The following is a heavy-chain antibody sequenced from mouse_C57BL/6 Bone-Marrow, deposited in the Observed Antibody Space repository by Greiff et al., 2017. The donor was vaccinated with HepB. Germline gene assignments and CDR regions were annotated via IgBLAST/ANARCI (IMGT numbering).Heavy chain of an antibody. CDR2: IYPGSGST. CDR1: GYTFTSYW. V-gene: IGHV1-55*01. J-gene: IGHJ4*01. D-gene: IGHD1-1*01. CDR3: ARDYYGSSGDYYAMDY. Sequence: QVQLKQPGAELVKPGASVKMSCKASGYTFTSYWITWVKQRPGQGLEWIGDIYPGSGSTNYNEKFKSKATLTVDTSSSTAYMQLSSLTSEDSAVYYCARDYYGSSGDYYAMDYWGQGTSVTVSS.